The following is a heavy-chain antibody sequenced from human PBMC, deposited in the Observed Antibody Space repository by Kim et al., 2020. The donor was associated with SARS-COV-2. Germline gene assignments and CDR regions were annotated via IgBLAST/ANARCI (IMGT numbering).Heavy chain of an antibody. CDR2: ST. Sequence: STYYNPSPKSRVTISVDTSKNQFSRKLSSVTAADTAVYYCARGSTMIVGWGQGTLVTVSS. CDR3: ARGSTMIVG. J-gene: IGHJ4*02. D-gene: IGHD3-22*01. V-gene: IGHV4-31*02.